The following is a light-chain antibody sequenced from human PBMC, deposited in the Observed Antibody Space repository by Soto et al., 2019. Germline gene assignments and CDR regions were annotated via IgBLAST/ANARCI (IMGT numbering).Light chain of an antibody. Sequence: EIVLTQSPATLSLSPGERATLSCRASQSVRSYLAWYQQKPGQAPRLLIYDASNRATDIPARFSGSGSGTDFTLTISSLDHEDFAVYYCHQSSKWPLTFGGGTKVDIK. CDR1: QSVRSY. V-gene: IGKV3-11*01. CDR2: DAS. J-gene: IGKJ4*01. CDR3: HQSSKWPLT.